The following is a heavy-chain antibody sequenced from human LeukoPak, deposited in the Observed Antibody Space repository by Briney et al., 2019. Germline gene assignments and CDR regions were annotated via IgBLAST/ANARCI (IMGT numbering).Heavy chain of an antibody. CDR1: GGSISSYY. V-gene: IGHV4-59*01. J-gene: IGHJ5*02. Sequence: PSETLSLTCTVSGGSISSYYWSWIRQPPGKGLEWIGYIYYSGSTNYNPSLKSRVTISVGTSKNQFSLKLSSVTAADTAVYYCARDGTDSSGYYWFDPWGQGTLVTVSS. D-gene: IGHD3-22*01. CDR2: IYYSGST. CDR3: ARDGTDSSGYYWFDP.